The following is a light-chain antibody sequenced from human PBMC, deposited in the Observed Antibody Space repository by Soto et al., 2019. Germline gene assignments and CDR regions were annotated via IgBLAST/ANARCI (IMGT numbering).Light chain of an antibody. CDR2: SNK. J-gene: IGLJ3*02. V-gene: IGLV1-44*01. Sequence: QSVLTQPPSASGTHGQRVTISCSGTTSNIGINTVNWYKQLPGTAPQLLIYSNKQRPSGVPDRLSGSKSGTSASLAISGLQSEDEADYYCAAWDDSVNGWVFGGGTQLTVL. CDR3: AAWDDSVNGWV. CDR1: TSNIGINT.